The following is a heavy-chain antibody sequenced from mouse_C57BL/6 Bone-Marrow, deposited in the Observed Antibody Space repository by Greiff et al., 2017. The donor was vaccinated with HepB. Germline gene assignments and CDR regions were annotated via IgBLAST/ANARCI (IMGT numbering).Heavy chain of an antibody. CDR3: ARRWLLQKTWFAY. CDR1: GYTFTTYP. Sequence: VKLQESGAELVKPGASVKMSCKASGYTFTTYPIEWMKQNHGKSLEWIGNFHPYNDDTKYNEKFKGKATLTVEKSSSTVYLELSRLTSDDSAVYYCARRWLLQKTWFAYWGQGTLVTVSA. D-gene: IGHD2-3*01. CDR2: FHPYNDDT. J-gene: IGHJ3*01. V-gene: IGHV1-47*01.